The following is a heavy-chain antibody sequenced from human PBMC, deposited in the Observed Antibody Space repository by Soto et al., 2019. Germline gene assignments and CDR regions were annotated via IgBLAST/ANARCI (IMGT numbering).Heavy chain of an antibody. Sequence: SETLSLTCTVSGGSISSSSYYWGWIRQPPGKGLEWIGSIYYSGSTYYNPSLKSRVTISVDTSKNQFSLKLSSVTAADTAVYYCASPSSHYDFWSGYKNWGQGTLVTVSS. CDR2: IYYSGST. CDR1: GGSISSSSYY. CDR3: ASPSSHYDFWSGYKN. J-gene: IGHJ4*02. D-gene: IGHD3-3*01. V-gene: IGHV4-39*01.